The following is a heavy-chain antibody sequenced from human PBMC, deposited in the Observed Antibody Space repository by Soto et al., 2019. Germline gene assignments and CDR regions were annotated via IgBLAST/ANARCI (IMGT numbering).Heavy chain of an antibody. CDR2: VYYRGRS. J-gene: IGHJ4*02. Sequence: TETLSLTCTVSGGSVTNSSYYWGWIRQSPGKGLEWIGSVYYRGRSYSKSSVKSRVTISVDTSKNRFSLSLNSVTASDTAVYFCVSQRTTVPTQAYFDYWGPGALVTVSS. V-gene: IGHV4-39*01. D-gene: IGHD4-17*01. CDR1: GGSVTNSSYY. CDR3: VSQRTTVPTQAYFDY.